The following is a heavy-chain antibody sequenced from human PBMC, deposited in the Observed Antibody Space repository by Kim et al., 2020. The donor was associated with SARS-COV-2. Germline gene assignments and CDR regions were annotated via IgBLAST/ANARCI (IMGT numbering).Heavy chain of an antibody. J-gene: IGHJ6*02. CDR2: SKE. CDR3: ARDIRGMDV. V-gene: IGHV3-33*01. Sequence: SKESDEDAVKGRFTISRDNSKNTRYLRMNSLSAEDTAVYYCARDIRGMDVWGQGTTVTVSS.